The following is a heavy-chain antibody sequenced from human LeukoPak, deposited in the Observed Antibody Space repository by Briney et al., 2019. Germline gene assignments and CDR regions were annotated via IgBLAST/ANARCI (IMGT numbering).Heavy chain of an antibody. D-gene: IGHD6-19*01. V-gene: IGHV4-59*08. J-gene: IGHJ4*02. CDR2: IYYSGST. Sequence: PSETLSLTCTVSGGSISSYYWSWIRQPPGKGLEWIGYIYYSGSTSYNPSLKSRVTISVDTSKNQFSLKLSSVTAADTAVYYCARHAGYSSGWYDYWGQGTLVTVSS. CDR3: ARHAGYSSGWYDY. CDR1: GGSISSYY.